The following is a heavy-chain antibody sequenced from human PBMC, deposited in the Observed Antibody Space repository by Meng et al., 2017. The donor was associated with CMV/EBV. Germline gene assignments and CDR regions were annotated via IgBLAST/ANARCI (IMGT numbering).Heavy chain of an antibody. J-gene: IGHJ4*02. CDR1: GLTFSSYG. CDR2: ISYDGSNK. CDR3: ARDGAGGFLEWLLDFDY. D-gene: IGHD3-3*01. Sequence: GESLKISCAASGLTFSSYGMHWVRQAPGKGLEWVAVISYDGSNKYYADSVKGRFTISRDNSKNTLYLQMNSLRAEDTAVYYCARDGAGGFLEWLLDFDYWGQGTLVTVSS. V-gene: IGHV3-30*19.